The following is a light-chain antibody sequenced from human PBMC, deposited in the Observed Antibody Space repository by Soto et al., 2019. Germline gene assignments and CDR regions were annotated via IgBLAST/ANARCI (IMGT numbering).Light chain of an antibody. CDR3: QQLNSYTIT. Sequence: IQLTQSPSSLSASVGDRVTITCRASQGIKTFLAWYQQKAGKAPKLXIYAASTLQSGVPSRFSGSGAGTDFTLTISSLQSEDFATDYCQQLNSYTITFGQGTRLEIK. V-gene: IGKV1-9*01. CDR2: AAS. J-gene: IGKJ5*01. CDR1: QGIKTF.